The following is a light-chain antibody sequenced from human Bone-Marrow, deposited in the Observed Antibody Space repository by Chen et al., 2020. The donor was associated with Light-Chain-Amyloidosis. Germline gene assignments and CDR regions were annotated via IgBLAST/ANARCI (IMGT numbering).Light chain of an antibody. CDR2: EVT. CDR3: SSYTITYTLV. V-gene: IGLV2-14*01. CDR1: SSEVGGDNH. Sequence: QSALTQPASVSGSPGQSITISCTGTSSEVGGDNHVSCYQQHPDKAPKLMIYEVTNRPSWVPDRFSGSETDNAASLTFAGLRNEDEADYFCSSYTITYTLVFGSGTKVTVL. J-gene: IGLJ1*01.